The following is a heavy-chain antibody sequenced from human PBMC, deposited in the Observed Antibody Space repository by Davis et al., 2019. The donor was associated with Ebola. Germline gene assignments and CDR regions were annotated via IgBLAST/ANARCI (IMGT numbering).Heavy chain of an antibody. V-gene: IGHV1-69*04. Sequence: SVKVSCKASGGTFSSYAISWVRQAPGQGLEWVGRIIPILGIANYAQKFQGRVTITADKSTSTAYMELSSLRSEDTAVYYCARDLHAPYSGYNQVDDYWGQGTLVTVSS. CDR3: ARDLHAPYSGYNQVDDY. CDR2: IIPILGIA. J-gene: IGHJ4*02. D-gene: IGHD5-12*01. CDR1: GGTFSSYA.